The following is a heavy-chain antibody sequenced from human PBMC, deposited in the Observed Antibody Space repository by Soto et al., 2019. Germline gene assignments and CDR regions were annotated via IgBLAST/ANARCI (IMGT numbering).Heavy chain of an antibody. Sequence: EVQLVESGGGLFQPGGSLRLSCAASGFTFSSYWMSWVRQAPGKGLAWVANIKQDGSEKYYVDSVKGRFTISRDNAKNSLYLQMNSLRAEDTAVFYCARDSDYDILTGYSRSGYWAQGTLVTVSS. CDR2: IKQDGSEK. J-gene: IGHJ4*02. D-gene: IGHD3-9*01. CDR1: GFTFSSYW. V-gene: IGHV3-7*01. CDR3: ARDSDYDILTGYSRSGY.